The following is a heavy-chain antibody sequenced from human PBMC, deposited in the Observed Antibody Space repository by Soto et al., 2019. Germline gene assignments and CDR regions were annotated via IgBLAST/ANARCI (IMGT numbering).Heavy chain of an antibody. CDR3: ARSPQPTRGIHWYFDL. CDR2: LSYDGFNK. Sequence: QVQLVESGGGVVQPGRSLGLSCAASGVTFNTYGMHWVRHAPGKGLECVAALSYDGFNKYYVDSVKGRFTISRDNSKNTLYVQMNSLRAEDTALYYCARSPQPTRGIHWYFDLWGRGILVTVSS. J-gene: IGHJ2*01. V-gene: IGHV3-30*03. CDR1: GVTFNTYG. D-gene: IGHD1-26*01.